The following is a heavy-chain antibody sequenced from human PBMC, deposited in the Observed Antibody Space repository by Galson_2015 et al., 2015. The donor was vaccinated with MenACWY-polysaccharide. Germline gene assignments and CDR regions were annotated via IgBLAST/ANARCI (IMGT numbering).Heavy chain of an antibody. Sequence: SVKVSCKVSGHTLTELSMEWVRQAPGKGLEWMGGFDPEDGETIYAQKFQGRVTMTEDTSTDTAYMDLSSLRSEDTAVYYCAAQSPIHKVLDYWGQGTWSPSPQ. V-gene: IGHV1-24*01. CDR3: AAQSPIHKVLDY. CDR1: GHTLTELS. D-gene: IGHD5/OR15-5a*01. J-gene: IGHJ4*02. CDR2: FDPEDGET.